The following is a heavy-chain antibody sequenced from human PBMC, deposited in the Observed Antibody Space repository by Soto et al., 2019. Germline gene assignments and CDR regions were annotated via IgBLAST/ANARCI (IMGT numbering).Heavy chain of an antibody. CDR3: ARIGYSNYYYYGMDV. J-gene: IGHJ6*02. CDR1: GYTFTGYY. D-gene: IGHD4-4*01. CDR2: INPNSGGT. Sequence: ASVKVSCKASGYTFTGYYMHWVRQAPGQGLEWMGWINPNSGGTNYAQKFQGWVTMTRDTSISTAYMELSRLRSDDTAVYYCARIGYSNYYYYGMDVWGQGTKVTVSS. V-gene: IGHV1-2*04.